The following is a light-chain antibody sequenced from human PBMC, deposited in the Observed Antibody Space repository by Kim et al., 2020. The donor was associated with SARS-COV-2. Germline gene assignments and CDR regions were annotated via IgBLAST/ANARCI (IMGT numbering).Light chain of an antibody. J-gene: IGKJ4*01. V-gene: IGKV3-20*01. CDR1: QSVSSRT. Sequence: LSPGERATLSCRGSQSVSSRTLAWNRQKTGKTPRLLINSTSSRTTGIPDRFSGSGTGTNITLTISRLEPEDFAMYHCEHYGSSPLTFGGRTKGDIK. CDR3: EHYGSSPLT. CDR2: STS.